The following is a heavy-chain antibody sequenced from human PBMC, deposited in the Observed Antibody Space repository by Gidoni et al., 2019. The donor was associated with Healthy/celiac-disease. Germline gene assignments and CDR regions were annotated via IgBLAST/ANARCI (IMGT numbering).Heavy chain of an antibody. Sequence: QVQLVQSGAEVKKPGSSVKVSCKASGGTFSSYAISWVRQAPGQGLEWMGGIIPIFGTANYAQKFQGRVTITADESTSTAYMELSSLRSEDTAVYYCARGPRGYDSSGGLSSFDYWGQGTLVTVSS. V-gene: IGHV1-69*01. CDR1: GGTFSSYA. CDR2: IIPIFGTA. CDR3: ARGPRGYDSSGGLSSFDY. J-gene: IGHJ4*02. D-gene: IGHD3-22*01.